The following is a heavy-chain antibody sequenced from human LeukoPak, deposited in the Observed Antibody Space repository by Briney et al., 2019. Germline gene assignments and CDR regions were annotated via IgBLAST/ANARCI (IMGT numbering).Heavy chain of an antibody. J-gene: IGHJ6*02. Sequence: GSLRLSCAASGFTFSSYGMHWVRQAPGKGLEWVAVIWYDGSNKYYADSVKGRFTISRNNSKNTLCLQMNSLRAEDTAVYYCARDPYYYGMDVWGQGTTVTVSS. CDR2: IWYDGSNK. V-gene: IGHV3-33*01. CDR1: GFTFSSYG. CDR3: ARDPYYYGMDV.